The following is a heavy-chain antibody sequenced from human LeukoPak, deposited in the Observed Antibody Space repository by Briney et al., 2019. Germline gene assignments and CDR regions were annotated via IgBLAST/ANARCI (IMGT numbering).Heavy chain of an antibody. CDR1: GFSFRRFW. CDR3: ARDSSPDSATTYYDALDM. Sequence: GGSLRLSCAGSGFSFRRFWMTWVRQAPGRGLEWVANINGDGDGKRYADSVKDRFTISRDNARSLVFLQIRSLRDEDTALYYCARDSSPDSATTYYDALDMWGQGTMVTVSS. J-gene: IGHJ3*02. CDR2: INGDGDGK. V-gene: IGHV3-7*01. D-gene: IGHD1-1*01.